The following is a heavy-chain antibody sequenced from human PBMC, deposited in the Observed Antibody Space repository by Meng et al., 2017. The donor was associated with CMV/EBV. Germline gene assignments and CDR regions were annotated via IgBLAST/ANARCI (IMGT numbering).Heavy chain of an antibody. CDR2: ISGYNGQT. J-gene: IGHJ4*02. Sequence: QVHLVQSGAEVKKTGASGKVSCKTSAHTFPDDYINWVRQAPGQGLEWMGGISGYNGQTKYAQKFQGRVTMTTDTPTSTAYMELRSLRSDDTAVYYCARAPIFSGGDCSHWGQGTLVTVSS. D-gene: IGHD2-21*02. CDR1: AHTFPDDY. CDR3: ARAPIFSGGDCSH. V-gene: IGHV1-18*04.